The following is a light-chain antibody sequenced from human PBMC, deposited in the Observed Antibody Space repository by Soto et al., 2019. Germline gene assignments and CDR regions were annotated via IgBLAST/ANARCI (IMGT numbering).Light chain of an antibody. Sequence: IRLTQSPGTLSLSPGERGALSCRASQSVSSNYVGWYQQTPGRAPRHLISGAAARSTGSPDRFIDSRSVTDLTLSITSLQPDDFAAYYCHQHKRYSWTFGQGTKVDIK. CDR3: HQHKRYSWT. CDR1: QSVSSNY. J-gene: IGKJ1*01. V-gene: IGKV3D-7*01. CDR2: GAA.